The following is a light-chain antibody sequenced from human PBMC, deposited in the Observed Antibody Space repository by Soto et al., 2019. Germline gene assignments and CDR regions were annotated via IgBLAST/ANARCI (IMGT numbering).Light chain of an antibody. CDR3: LQHHTYPYT. J-gene: IGKJ2*01. CDR2: AAS. Sequence: DIQMTQATSSLSASVGDRVTITCRASQGISKHLGWFQHKPGKAPKRLIYAASSLKSGVPSRFSCSGCGTELSLTISGLQPEDFAVFYCLQHHTYPYTFGQGTQLEIK. V-gene: IGKV1-17*01. CDR1: QGISKH.